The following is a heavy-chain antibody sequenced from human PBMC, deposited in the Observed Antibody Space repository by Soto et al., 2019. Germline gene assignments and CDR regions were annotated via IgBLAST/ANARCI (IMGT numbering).Heavy chain of an antibody. CDR3: AKALDSLGFYYYYMDV. J-gene: IGHJ6*03. Sequence: GGSLRLSCAASGFTFSSYAMSWVRQAPGKGLEWVSAISGSGGSTYYADSVKGRFTISRDNSKNTLYLQMNSLRAEDTAVYYCAKALDSLGFYYYYMDVWGKGTTVTVSS. CDR2: ISGSGGST. V-gene: IGHV3-23*01. CDR1: GFTFSSYA. D-gene: IGHD3-9*01.